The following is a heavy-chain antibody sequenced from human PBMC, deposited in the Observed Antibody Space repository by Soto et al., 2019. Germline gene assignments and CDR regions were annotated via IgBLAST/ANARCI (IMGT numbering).Heavy chain of an antibody. CDR1: GGSISSGTHY. J-gene: IGHJ4*02. CDR2: ISYSGTT. Sequence: PSETLSLTCTVSGGSISSGTHYWSWIRQPPGKGLEWIGFISYSGTTHYSASLRSRVSISVDTSKNQFSLDLSSVTAADTAVYYCATMGTPVTGLYYFDYWGQGTLVT. D-gene: IGHD4-17*01. CDR3: ATMGTPVTGLYYFDY. V-gene: IGHV4-30-4*01.